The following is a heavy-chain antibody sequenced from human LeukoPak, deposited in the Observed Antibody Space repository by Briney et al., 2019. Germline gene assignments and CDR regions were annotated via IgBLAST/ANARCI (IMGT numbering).Heavy chain of an antibody. CDR3: ARVGASTGAFDI. J-gene: IGHJ3*02. Sequence: GGSLSLSCAAAGFTFSSYWVHWVRQATGKGLVWVSRINSDGSTTSYADSVKGRFTISRDNAKNTLYLQMNSLRAEDTAVYYCARVGASTGAFDIWGQGTMVTVSS. CDR2: INSDGSTT. CDR1: GFTFSSYW. D-gene: IGHD1-26*01. V-gene: IGHV3-74*01.